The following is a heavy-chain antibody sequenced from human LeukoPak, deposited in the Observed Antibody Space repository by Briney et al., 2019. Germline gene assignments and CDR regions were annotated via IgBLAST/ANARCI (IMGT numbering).Heavy chain of an antibody. J-gene: IGHJ5*02. CDR3: ASWGPAAYCSNGSCS. Sequence: GGSLRLSCAASGFTFSSYWMTWVRQAPGEGLEWVANIKQDGSEKYYVDSVKGRFTISRDNAKNSLYLPMNSLRVEDTAVYYCASWGPAAYCSNGSCSWGQGTLVTVSS. CDR1: GFTFSSYW. D-gene: IGHD2-15*01. CDR2: IKQDGSEK. V-gene: IGHV3-7*01.